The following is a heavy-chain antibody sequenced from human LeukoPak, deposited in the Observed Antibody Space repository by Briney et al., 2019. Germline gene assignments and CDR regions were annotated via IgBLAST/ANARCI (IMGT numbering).Heavy chain of an antibody. CDR3: AGTTCGGDCYSEY. J-gene: IGHJ4*02. D-gene: IGHD2-21*02. CDR1: GFTVSSNY. V-gene: IGHV3-53*01. CDR2: IYSGGRT. Sequence: QAGGSLRLSCAASGFTVSSNYMSWVRQAPGKGLEWVSVIYSGGRTYYADSVKGRFTTSRDNSKNTLYLQMNSLRAEDTAVYYCAGTTCGGDCYSEYWGQGTQVTVSP.